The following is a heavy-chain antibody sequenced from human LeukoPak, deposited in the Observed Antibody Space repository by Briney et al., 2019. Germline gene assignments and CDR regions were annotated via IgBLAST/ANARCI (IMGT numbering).Heavy chain of an antibody. Sequence: PGGSLTLSCTASGFTFSAYALTWVRQAPGKGLEWVSSTSGSGSTEYYADSVKGRFTISRDKSNKTLYLQMNALRAEDTAMYYCARGLYYYDFSGNSYFDYWGQGTLVTVSS. CDR3: ARGLYYYDFSGNSYFDY. D-gene: IGHD3-22*01. CDR2: TSGSGSTE. J-gene: IGHJ4*02. V-gene: IGHV3-23*01. CDR1: GFTFSAYA.